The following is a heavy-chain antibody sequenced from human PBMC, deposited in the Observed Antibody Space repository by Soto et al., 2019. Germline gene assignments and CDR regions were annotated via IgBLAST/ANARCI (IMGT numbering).Heavy chain of an antibody. CDR2: ISAYNGNT. J-gene: IGHJ6*03. D-gene: IGHD6-6*01. Sequence: ASVKVSCKASGYTFTSYGISWVRQAPGQGLEWMGWISAYNGNTNYAQKLQGRVTMTTDTSTSTAYMELRSLRSDDTAVYYCARGREPSIAARRVYYYYYFMDFWGKGTTVTVSS. V-gene: IGHV1-18*01. CDR1: GYTFTSYG. CDR3: ARGREPSIAARRVYYYYYFMDF.